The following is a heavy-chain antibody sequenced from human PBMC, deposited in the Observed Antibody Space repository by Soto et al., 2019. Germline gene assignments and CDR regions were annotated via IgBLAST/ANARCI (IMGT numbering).Heavy chain of an antibody. CDR1: GPPITWGDYS. CDR2: IYQTGTT. CDR3: ARAVFCTDGFCFPNWLDP. J-gene: IGHJ5*02. Sequence: TLSLTCAISGPPITWGDYSWNWIRQPPGKGLEWIGYIYQTGTTQYNPSLSSRVSISADRSKNQFSLHLTSVTAADTAVYYCARAVFCTDGFCFPNWLDPWGQGILVTVSS. D-gene: IGHD2-8*01. V-gene: IGHV4-30-2*01.